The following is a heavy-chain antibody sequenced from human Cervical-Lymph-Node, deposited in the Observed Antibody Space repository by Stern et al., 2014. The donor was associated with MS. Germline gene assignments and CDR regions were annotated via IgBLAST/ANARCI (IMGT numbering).Heavy chain of an antibody. CDR3: AREVAGHRLGMMDV. V-gene: IGHV1-46*01. D-gene: IGHD6-19*01. CDR1: GYTITSYY. J-gene: IGHJ6*02. CDR2: INPSGGST. Sequence: VQLVESGAEVKKPGASVKVSCKASGYTITSYYIHWVRQAPGQGLEWMGIINPSGGSTSYAQKFQGRVTMTRDTSTSTVYMELSSLRSEDAAMYYCAREVAGHRLGMMDVWGQGTTVTVSS.